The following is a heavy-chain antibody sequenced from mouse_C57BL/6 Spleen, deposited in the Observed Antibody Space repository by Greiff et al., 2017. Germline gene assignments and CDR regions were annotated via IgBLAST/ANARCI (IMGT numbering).Heavy chain of an antibody. D-gene: IGHD1-1*01. CDR1: GYTFTDYY. J-gene: IGHJ1*03. CDR2: IYPGSGNT. Sequence: VQLQQSGPELVKPGASVKISCKASGYTFTDYYINWVKQRPGQGLEWIGWIYPGSGNTKYNEKFKGKATLTVDTSSSTAYMQLSSLTSEDSAVYFCARRALNYYGSSYWYFDVWGTGTTVTVSS. V-gene: IGHV1-84*01. CDR3: ARRALNYYGSSYWYFDV.